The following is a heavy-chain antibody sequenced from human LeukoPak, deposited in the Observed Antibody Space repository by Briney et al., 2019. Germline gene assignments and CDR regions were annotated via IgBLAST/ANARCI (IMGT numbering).Heavy chain of an antibody. J-gene: IGHJ5*02. CDR1: EYTFTSYD. D-gene: IGHD6-19*01. CDR3: ARRRSSGWSKGNWFDP. V-gene: IGHV1-8*01. CDR2: MNANSGKT. Sequence: ASVKISCKASEYTFTSYDINWVRQATGQGLKGRGWMNANSGKTGYAQKFQGRVTMTRNTSISTAYMELSSLRSEDTAVYYCARRRSSGWSKGNWFDPWGQGTLVTVSS.